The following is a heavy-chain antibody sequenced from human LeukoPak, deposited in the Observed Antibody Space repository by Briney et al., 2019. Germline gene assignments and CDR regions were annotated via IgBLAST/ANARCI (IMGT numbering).Heavy chain of an antibody. CDR1: GFTFSSYA. J-gene: IGHJ3*02. Sequence: GGSLRLSCAASGFTFSSYAMSWVRQAPGKGLEWVSAISGSGGSTYYADSVKGRFTISRDNSKNTLYLQMNSLRAEDTAVYYCAKARPGSGWYGGHDAFDIWGQGTMVTVSS. V-gene: IGHV3-23*01. D-gene: IGHD6-19*01. CDR3: AKARPGSGWYGGHDAFDI. CDR2: ISGSGGST.